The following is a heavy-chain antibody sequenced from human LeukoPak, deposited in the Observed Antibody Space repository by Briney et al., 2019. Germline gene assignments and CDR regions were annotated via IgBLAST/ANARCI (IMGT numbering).Heavy chain of an antibody. CDR2: IQYDGSKK. CDR3: PSARSGDY. V-gene: IGHV3-30*02. J-gene: IGHJ4*02. Sequence: PAGSLRLSGVASGFTFSSNGMHWVRQAPGKGLEWVTFIQYDGSKKYYADSVQGRFTISRDNAKNTLYLQMTRLRADDTAVHYCPSARSGDYWGQGTLVTVSS. CDR1: GFTFSSNG.